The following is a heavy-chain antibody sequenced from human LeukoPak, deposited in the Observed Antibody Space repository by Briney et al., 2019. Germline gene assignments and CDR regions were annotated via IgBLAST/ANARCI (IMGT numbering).Heavy chain of an antibody. D-gene: IGHD5-18*01. CDR2: ISGSGGST. CDR3: AKRGYSYGFLVYYFDY. Sequence: GGSLRLSCAASGFTFDDYGMSWVRQVPGKGLEWVSAISGSGGSTYYADSVKGRFTISRDNSKNTLYLQMNSLRAEDTAVYYCAKRGYSYGFLVYYFDYWGQGTLVTVSS. CDR1: GFTFDDYG. J-gene: IGHJ4*02. V-gene: IGHV3-23*01.